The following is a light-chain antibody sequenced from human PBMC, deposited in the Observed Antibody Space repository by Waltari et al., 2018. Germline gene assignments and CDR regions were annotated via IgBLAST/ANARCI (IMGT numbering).Light chain of an antibody. CDR1: ATDIGGYNY. V-gene: IGLV2-14*03. CDR2: DVS. J-gene: IGLJ3*02. Sequence: QSAMTQPASVSGSPGQSITISCTGTATDIGGYNYVSWYKQHPGKAPKLVMFDVSSRPSGLSYHFSASKSGNAASLTISGHQPDDEADYYCCSFTSSSTWVCGGGTKRTVL. CDR3: CSFTSSSTWV.